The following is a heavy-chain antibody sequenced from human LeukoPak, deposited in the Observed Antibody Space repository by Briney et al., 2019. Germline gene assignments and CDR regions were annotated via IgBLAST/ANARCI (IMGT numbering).Heavy chain of an antibody. V-gene: IGHV4-39*01. J-gene: IGHJ4*02. CDR3: ARSRITMVRGVQTSFDY. CDR2: IYYSGST. CDR1: GGSISSSSYY. Sequence: SETLSLTCTVSGGSISSSSYYWGWIRQPPGKGLEWIGSIYYSGSTYYNPSLKSRVTISVDTSKNQFSLKLSSVTAADTAVYYCARSRITMVRGVQTSFDYWGQGTLVTVSS. D-gene: IGHD3-10*01.